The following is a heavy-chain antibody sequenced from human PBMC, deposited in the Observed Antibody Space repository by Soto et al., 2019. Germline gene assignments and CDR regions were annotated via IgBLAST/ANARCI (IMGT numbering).Heavy chain of an antibody. J-gene: IGHJ6*04. V-gene: IGHV3-13*05. CDR3: ARTDRDFYGLDV. CDR2: ISAAGDP. Sequence: EVQLVESGGGLVQPGGSLRLSCEASGFTFRNYDMHWVRQGTGKGLEWVSGISAAGDPDYADSVEGRFTISRENAQNSFFLQMNSLRAGDTAVYYCARTDRDFYGLDVWGKGTTLTVSP. CDR1: GFTFRNYD.